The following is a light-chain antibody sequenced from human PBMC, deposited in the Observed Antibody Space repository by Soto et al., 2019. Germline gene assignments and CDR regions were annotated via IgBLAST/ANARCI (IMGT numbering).Light chain of an antibody. CDR1: SSNIGSHA. CDR3: ASWDVSLNAWV. Sequence: QSVLTQPPSASGTPGQRVTISCSGSSSNIGSHAVNWYQQLPGTAPKLLIYTFAQRPSGVPDRFSGSKSGTSASLAISGLQSEDEADYYCASWDVSLNAWVFGGGTKLTVL. J-gene: IGLJ3*02. V-gene: IGLV1-44*01. CDR2: TFA.